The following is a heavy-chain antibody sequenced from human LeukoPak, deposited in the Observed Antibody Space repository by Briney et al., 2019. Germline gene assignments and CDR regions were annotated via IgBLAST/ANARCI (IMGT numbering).Heavy chain of an antibody. CDR3: AVEEQQLAIDY. Sequence: ASVKVSCKASGGTFTSYAISWVRQAPGQGLEWMGGIIPIFGTANYAQKFQGRVTMTRDTSISTAYMELSRLRSDDTAVYYCAVEEQQLAIDYWGQGTLVTVSS. J-gene: IGHJ4*02. V-gene: IGHV1-69*05. D-gene: IGHD6-13*01. CDR2: IIPIFGTA. CDR1: GGTFTSYA.